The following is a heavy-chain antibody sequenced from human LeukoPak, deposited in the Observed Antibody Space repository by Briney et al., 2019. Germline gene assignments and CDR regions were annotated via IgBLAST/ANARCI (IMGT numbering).Heavy chain of an antibody. CDR2: IYTSGST. J-gene: IGHJ4*02. CDR3: ARGMPGVRGVPQDY. CDR1: GGSFSGYY. Sequence: SETLSLTCAVYGGSFSGYYWSWIRQPAGKGLEWIGRIYTSGSTNYNPSLKSRVTMSVDTSKNQFSLKLSSVTAADTAVYYCARGMPGVRGVPQDYWGQGTLVTVSS. V-gene: IGHV4-59*10. D-gene: IGHD3-10*01.